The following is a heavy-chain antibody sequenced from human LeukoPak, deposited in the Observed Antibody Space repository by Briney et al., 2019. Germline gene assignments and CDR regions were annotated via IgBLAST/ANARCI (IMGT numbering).Heavy chain of an antibody. CDR2: IWYDGSNK. D-gene: IGHD2-2*01. J-gene: IGHJ4*02. Sequence: GGSLRLSCAAPGFTFSSYGMHWVRQAPGKGLEWVAVIWYDGSNKYYADSVKGRFTISRDNSKNTLYLQMNSLRAEDTAVYYCARDSDTVVPAGYFDYWGQGTLVTVSS. CDR3: ARDSDTVVPAGYFDY. V-gene: IGHV3-33*01. CDR1: GFTFSSYG.